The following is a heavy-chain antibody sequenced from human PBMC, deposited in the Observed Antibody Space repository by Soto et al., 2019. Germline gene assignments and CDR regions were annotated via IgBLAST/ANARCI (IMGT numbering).Heavy chain of an antibody. J-gene: IGHJ3*02. V-gene: IGHV3-21*01. Sequence: SLRLSCAASGFTFSSYSMSCVRQAPGKGLEWASSISSSSSYIYYADSVKGRFTISRDNAKNSLYLQMNSLRAEDTAVYYCARISSSGWGPYDAFDIWGQGTMVTVSS. D-gene: IGHD6-19*01. CDR3: ARISSSGWGPYDAFDI. CDR2: ISSSSSYI. CDR1: GFTFSSYS.